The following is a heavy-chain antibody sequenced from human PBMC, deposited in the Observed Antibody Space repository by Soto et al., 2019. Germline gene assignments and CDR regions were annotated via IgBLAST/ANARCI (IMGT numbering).Heavy chain of an antibody. J-gene: IGHJ3*02. V-gene: IGHV1-18*01. CDR2: ISAYNGNT. D-gene: IGHD3-3*01. CDR1: GYTFTSYG. Sequence: ASVKVSCKASGYTFTSYGISWVRQAPGQGLEWMGWISAYNGNTNYAQKLQGRVTMTTDTSTSTAYMELRSLRSDDTAVYYGARDKGYDFWSGYYTGAVDIWGQGTMVTVSS. CDR3: ARDKGYDFWSGYYTGAVDI.